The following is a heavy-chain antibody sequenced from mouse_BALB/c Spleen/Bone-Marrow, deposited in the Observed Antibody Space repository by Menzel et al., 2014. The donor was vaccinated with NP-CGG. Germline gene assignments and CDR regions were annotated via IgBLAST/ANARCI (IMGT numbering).Heavy chain of an antibody. V-gene: IGHV1-69*01. D-gene: IGHD2-4*01. CDR2: IDTSDSYT. Sequence: QVQLQQSGTELVMPGASVKMSCKASGYAFTDRWIHWVKQRPGQGLEWIGAIDTSDSYTNYNQKFKGKATLTVDESSSTAYIHLSSLTSEDSAVXXCAXGGDDFSLDYWGQRTSVTVSS. CDR3: AXGGDDFSLDY. CDR1: GYAFTDRW. J-gene: IGHJ4*01.